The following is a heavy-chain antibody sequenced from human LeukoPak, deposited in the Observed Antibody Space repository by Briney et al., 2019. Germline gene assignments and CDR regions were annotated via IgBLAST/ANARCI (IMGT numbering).Heavy chain of an antibody. CDR3: AREVTIFGVVLSGYYGLDV. CDR1: RFTFSDYS. Sequence: PGGSLRLSCAASRFTFSDYSMSWIRQAPGKGLEWVSFISSSGNTKYYTDSVKGRFTISRDNAKNSLYLQMNSLRAEDTAVYYCAREVTIFGVVLSGYYGLDVWGQGTTVTVSS. CDR2: ISSSGNTK. V-gene: IGHV3-11*01. J-gene: IGHJ6*02. D-gene: IGHD3-3*01.